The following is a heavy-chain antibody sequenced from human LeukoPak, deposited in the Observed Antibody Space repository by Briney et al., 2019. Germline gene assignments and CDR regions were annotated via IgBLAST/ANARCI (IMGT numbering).Heavy chain of an antibody. CDR1: GFTVSSNY. Sequence: PGGSLRLSCAASGFTVSSNYMNGVRQAPGKGLEWVSVIFSGGSTYYADSVKGRFTISRDNSKNTLYLQMNSLRAEDTAVYYCAREGRKYGSGSLYYFDYWGQGTLVTVSS. D-gene: IGHD3-10*01. V-gene: IGHV3-66*01. J-gene: IGHJ4*02. CDR3: AREGRKYGSGSLYYFDY. CDR2: IFSGGST.